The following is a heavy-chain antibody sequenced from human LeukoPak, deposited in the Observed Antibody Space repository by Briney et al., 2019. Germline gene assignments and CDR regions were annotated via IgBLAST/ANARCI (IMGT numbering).Heavy chain of an antibody. CDR2: IIPIRNVP. J-gene: IGHJ4*02. V-gene: IGHV1-69*04. CDR3: ARDRPRARYFDY. D-gene: IGHD2-15*01. CDR1: GGTFSDYS. Sequence: GASVKVSRKASGGTFSDYSISWVRQAPGQGLEWMGRIIPIRNVPNYAQKFEGRVTITADKSTSTAYMELSSLKSEDTAVYFCARDRPRARYFDYWGQGTLVTVSS.